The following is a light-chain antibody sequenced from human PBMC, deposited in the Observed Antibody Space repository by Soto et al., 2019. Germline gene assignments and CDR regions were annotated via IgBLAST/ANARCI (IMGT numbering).Light chain of an antibody. CDR3: CSYAGSNTLL. CDR2: EDN. CDR1: SSDVGSYNL. V-gene: IGLV2-23*01. J-gene: IGLJ2*01. Sequence: QSALTQPASVSGSPGQSVTFSCTGTSSDVGSYNLVSWYQHHPAKAPKLIIYEDNKRPSGVSNRFSGSKSGNTASLTISALQAEDEAAYYCCSYAGSNTLLFGGGTKLTVL.